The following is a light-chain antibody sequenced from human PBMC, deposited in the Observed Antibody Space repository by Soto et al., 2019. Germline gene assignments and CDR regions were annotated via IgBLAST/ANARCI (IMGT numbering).Light chain of an antibody. V-gene: IGKV1-39*01. Sequence: DIQMTQSPSSLSASVGDRVTITCRASQSISSYLNWYQQRPGKAPNLLIYAASSLQSGVPSRFSARGSGTHFTLTIRSLQPEDFATYYCQQSYNTPWTFGHGTKVEIK. CDR3: QQSYNTPWT. CDR1: QSISSY. CDR2: AAS. J-gene: IGKJ1*01.